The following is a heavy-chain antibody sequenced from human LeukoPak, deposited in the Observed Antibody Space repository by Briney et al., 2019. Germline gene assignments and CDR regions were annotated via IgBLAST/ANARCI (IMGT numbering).Heavy chain of an antibody. CDR3: ARDNRRGGATDY. CDR1: GFTFSSYG. Sequence: GGSLRLSCAASGFTFSSYGMHWVRQAPGKGLEWVAFIRYDGSSKYYADSVRGRFTISRDDSKNTLYLQMNSLRAEDTAVYYCARDNRRGGATDYWGQGTLVTVSS. CDR2: IRYDGSSK. D-gene: IGHD3-16*01. V-gene: IGHV3-30*02. J-gene: IGHJ4*02.